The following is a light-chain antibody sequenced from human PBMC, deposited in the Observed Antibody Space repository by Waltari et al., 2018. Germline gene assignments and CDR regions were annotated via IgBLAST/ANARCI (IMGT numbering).Light chain of an antibody. Sequence: EIVLTQSPGTLSLSPGARATLSCRASQSVSSSYLAWYQQKPGQAPRPLIYGASSRATGIPDRFSGSGSGTDFTLTISRLEPEDFAVYYCQQYGSSLVTFGQGTKVEIK. CDR1: QSVSSSY. V-gene: IGKV3-20*01. CDR3: QQYGSSLVT. J-gene: IGKJ1*01. CDR2: GAS.